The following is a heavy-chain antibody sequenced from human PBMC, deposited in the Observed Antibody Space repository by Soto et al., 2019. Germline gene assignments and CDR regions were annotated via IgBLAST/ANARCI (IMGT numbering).Heavy chain of an antibody. Sequence: QAQLVQSGAEVKKPGASVKVSCQAGGYTFADYGISWVRQAPGQGXEWMXWIGPYNGNTNYAQNLQDRVTMTTDTSTNTAYMELRSLRSDDTALYYCARCYCSVGSCYTCWHFDLWGRGTLLTVSS. J-gene: IGHJ2*01. CDR3: ARCYCSVGSCYTCWHFDL. CDR1: GYTFADYG. CDR2: IGPYNGNT. V-gene: IGHV1-18*01. D-gene: IGHD2-15*01.